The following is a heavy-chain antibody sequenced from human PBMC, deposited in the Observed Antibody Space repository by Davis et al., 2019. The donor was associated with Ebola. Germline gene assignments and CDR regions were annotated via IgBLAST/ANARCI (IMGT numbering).Heavy chain of an antibody. CDR3: ASPSLYYYYGMDV. J-gene: IGHJ6*02. V-gene: IGHV3-7*01. D-gene: IGHD1-26*01. CDR2: IKQDGSEK. CDR1: GFTFSSYW. Sequence: GESLKISCAASGFTFSSYWLSWVRQAPGKGLEWVANIKQDGSEKYYVDSAKGRFTISRDNAKNSLYLQMSSLRAEDTAVYYCASPSLYYYYGMDVWGQGTTVTVTS.